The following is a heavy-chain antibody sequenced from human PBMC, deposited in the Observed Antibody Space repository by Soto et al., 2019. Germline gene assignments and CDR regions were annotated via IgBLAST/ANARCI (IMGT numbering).Heavy chain of an antibody. CDR1: GLTFSKYW. J-gene: IGHJ4*02. CDR3: AIQDCTNDVCLEAAVTVGGALEY. Sequence: EVQLVESGGGLVQPGKALRLSCAASGLTFSKYWMHWVRQAPGKGPVWVSYISSEGTTTDYADSVKGRFTISRDNAKNTLNLQMDSLRVEYTAVYYCAIQDCTNDVCLEAAVTVGGALEYWGQGAQVTVSS. V-gene: IGHV3-74*01. CDR2: ISSEGTTT. D-gene: IGHD2-8*01.